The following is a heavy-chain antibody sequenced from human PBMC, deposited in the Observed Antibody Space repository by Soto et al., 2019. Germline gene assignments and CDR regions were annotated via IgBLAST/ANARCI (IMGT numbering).Heavy chain of an antibody. CDR1: GYTFTNYG. CDR2: SNPKNGNT. V-gene: IGHV1-18*01. CDR3: ARVNLAEPFDS. Sequence: GASVKVSCKACGYTFTNYGINWLRQARGQGIEWMGWSNPKNGNTNYAQTFEGRVTLTTDTSTNTAFMELSNLRSDDTAFYYCARVNLAEPFDSWGQGTLVTVSS. J-gene: IGHJ4*02.